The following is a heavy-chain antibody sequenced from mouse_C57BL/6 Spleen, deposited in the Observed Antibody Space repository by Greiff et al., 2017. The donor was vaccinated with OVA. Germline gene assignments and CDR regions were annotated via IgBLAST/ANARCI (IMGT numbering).Heavy chain of an antibody. J-gene: IGHJ4*01. V-gene: IGHV1-85*01. CDR1: GYTFTSYD. D-gene: IGHD1-1*01. CDR3: ARYNYGPMDY. CDR2: IYPRDGST. Sequence: QVHVKQSGPELVKPGASVKLSCKASGYTFTSYDINWVKQRPGQGLEWIGWIYPRDGSTKYNEKFKGKATLTADKSSSTAYMQLNSLTSEDSAVYFCARYNYGPMDYWGQGTSVTVSS.